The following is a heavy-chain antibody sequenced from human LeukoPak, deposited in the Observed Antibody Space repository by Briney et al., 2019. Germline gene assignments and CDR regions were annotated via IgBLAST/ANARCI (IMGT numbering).Heavy chain of an antibody. V-gene: IGHV4-59*08. D-gene: IGHD3-10*01. CDR2: IYYSGST. J-gene: IGHJ4*02. Sequence: KSSETLSLTCTVSGGSISSYYWSWIRQPPGKGLEWIGYIYYSGSTNYNPSLKSRVTISVDTSKNQFSLKLSSVTAADTAVYYCARGRDRGYYYGSGSFPFDYWGQGTLVTVSS. CDR3: ARGRDRGYYYGSGSFPFDY. CDR1: GGSISSYY.